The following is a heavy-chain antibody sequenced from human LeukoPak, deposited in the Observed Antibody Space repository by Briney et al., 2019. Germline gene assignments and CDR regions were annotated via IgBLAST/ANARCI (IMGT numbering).Heavy chain of an antibody. CDR1: GFTFSSYG. J-gene: IGHJ4*02. CDR2: ISYDGSNK. V-gene: IGHV3-30*03. Sequence: GRSLRLSCAASGFTFSSYGMHWVRQAPGKGLEWVAVISYDGSNKYYAGSVKGRFTISRDNSKNTLYLQMNSLRAEDTAVYYCATQHIVVVTAIRRAFDYWGQGTLVTVSS. D-gene: IGHD2-21*02. CDR3: ATQHIVVVTAIRRAFDY.